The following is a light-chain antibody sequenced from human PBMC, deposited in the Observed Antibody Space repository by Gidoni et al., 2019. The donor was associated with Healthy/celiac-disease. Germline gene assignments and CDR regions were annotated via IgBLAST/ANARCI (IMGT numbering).Light chain of an antibody. CDR2: AAS. CDR1: QGISSY. Sequence: AIRRTQSPSSLSASTGDRVTITCRASQGISSYLAWYQQKPGKAPKLLIYAASTLQSGVPSRFSGSGSGTDFTLTISCLQSEDFATYSCQQYYSYITFGGGTKVEIK. J-gene: IGKJ4*01. V-gene: IGKV1-8*01. CDR3: QQYYSYIT.